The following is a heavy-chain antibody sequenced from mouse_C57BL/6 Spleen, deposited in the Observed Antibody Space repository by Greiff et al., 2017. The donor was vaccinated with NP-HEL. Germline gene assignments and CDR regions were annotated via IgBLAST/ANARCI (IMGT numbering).Heavy chain of an antibody. J-gene: IGHJ3*01. CDR2: INYDGSST. CDR3: ARDRSYYGSTGFAY. Sequence: DVHLAESEGGLVQPGSSMKLSCTASGFTFSDYYMAWVRQVPEKGLEWVAHINYDGSSTYYLDSLKSRFIISRDNAKNILYLQMSSLKSEDTATYYCARDRSYYGSTGFAYWGQGTLVTVSA. D-gene: IGHD1-1*01. V-gene: IGHV5-16*01. CDR1: GFTFSDYY.